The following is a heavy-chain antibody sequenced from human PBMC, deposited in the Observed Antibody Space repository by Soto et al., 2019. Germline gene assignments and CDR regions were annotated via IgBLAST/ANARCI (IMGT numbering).Heavy chain of an antibody. CDR2: ISAYNGNT. D-gene: IGHD6-13*01. CDR1: GYTFTSYG. Sequence: ASVKVSCKTSGYTFTSYGISWVRQAPGQGLEWMGWISAYNGNTNYAQKLQGRVTMTTDTSTSTAYMELRSLRSDDTAVYYCARDPTWGIAAAGTPHWFDPWGQGTLVTVSS. CDR3: ARDPTWGIAAAGTPHWFDP. V-gene: IGHV1-18*01. J-gene: IGHJ5*02.